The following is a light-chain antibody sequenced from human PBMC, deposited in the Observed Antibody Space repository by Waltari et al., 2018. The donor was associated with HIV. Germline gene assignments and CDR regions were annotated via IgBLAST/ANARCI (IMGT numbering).Light chain of an antibody. V-gene: IGLV2-14*01. CDR3: SSYTSSATGVL. CDR1: GSEIGGSHF. Sequence: QSALTQPASVAGSPGQSITISCTGTGSEIGGSHFVSWYQQHPGRAPRLMIYEVTSRPSGVSNRFSGSRSGNTASLTISGLQAEDEADYYCSSYTSSATGVLFGGGTTLTVL. CDR2: EVT. J-gene: IGLJ2*01.